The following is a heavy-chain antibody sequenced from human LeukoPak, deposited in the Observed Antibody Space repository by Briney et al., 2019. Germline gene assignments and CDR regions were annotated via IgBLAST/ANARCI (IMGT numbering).Heavy chain of an antibody. CDR2: IYTSGST. J-gene: IGHJ6*03. D-gene: IGHD1-7*01. V-gene: IGHV4-4*07. CDR3: ARDAGTGTTGNYYYYMDV. CDR1: GGSISSYY. Sequence: PSDTLSLTCTVSGGSISSYYWSWIRQPAGKGLEWMGRIYTSGSTNYHPSLESRVTISVDKSKNQFSLKLSSVTAADTAVYYCARDAGTGTTGNYYYYMDVWGKGTTVTVSS.